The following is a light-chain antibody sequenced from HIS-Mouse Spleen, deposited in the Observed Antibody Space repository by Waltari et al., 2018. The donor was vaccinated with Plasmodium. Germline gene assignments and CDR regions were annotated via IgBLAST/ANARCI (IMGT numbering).Light chain of an antibody. Sequence: DIQMTQSPSTLSASVGARVTITCRASQSISSWLAWYQQKPVKAPKLLSYKASSLESGVPSRFSGIGSGTEFTLTISSLQPDDFATYYCQQYNSYSWTFGQGTKVEIK. CDR1: QSISSW. CDR2: KAS. V-gene: IGKV1-5*03. J-gene: IGKJ1*01. CDR3: QQYNSYSWT.